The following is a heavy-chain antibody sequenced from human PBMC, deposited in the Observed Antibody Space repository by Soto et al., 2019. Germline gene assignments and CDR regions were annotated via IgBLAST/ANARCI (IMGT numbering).Heavy chain of an antibody. J-gene: IGHJ3*01. V-gene: IGHV3-33*06. CDR1: GFTFSSYG. CDR2: ICYDGSSK. Sequence: GGSLRLSCAASGFTFSSYGMHWVRQAPGKGLEWVAGICYDGSSKYYADSVKGRFTISRDNSKNTLYLQVNSLRAEDTAIYYCAKRTSRLSDSFDVWGQGTMVTVSS. CDR3: AKRTSRLSDSFDV. D-gene: IGHD2-21*01.